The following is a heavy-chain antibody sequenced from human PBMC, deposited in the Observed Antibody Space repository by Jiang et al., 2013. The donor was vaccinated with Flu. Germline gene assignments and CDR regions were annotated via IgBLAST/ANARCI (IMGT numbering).Heavy chain of an antibody. J-gene: IGHJ6*03. V-gene: IGHV1-8*01. CDR3: ARAPGAYDILTGPWYMDV. Sequence: NPNSGNTGYAQKFQGRVTMTRNTSISTAYMELSSLRSEDTAVYYCARAPGAYDILTGPWYMDVWGKGTTVTVSS. D-gene: IGHD3-9*01. CDR2: NPNSGNT.